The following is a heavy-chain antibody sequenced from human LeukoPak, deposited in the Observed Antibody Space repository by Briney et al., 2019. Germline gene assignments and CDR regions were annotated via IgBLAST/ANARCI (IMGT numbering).Heavy chain of an antibody. CDR3: AGHHPRNTVDF. CDR1: GGSISSYY. V-gene: IGHV4-59*08. J-gene: IGHJ4*02. CDR2: ISDTGSI. Sequence: SETLSLTCTVSGGSISSYYWSWIWQPPGKGLEWIAYISDTGSINYNPSLKSRVTISLDTSKNQFSLKLSSVTAADTAVYYCAGHHPRNTVDFWGQGTLVTVSS. D-gene: IGHD2/OR15-2a*01.